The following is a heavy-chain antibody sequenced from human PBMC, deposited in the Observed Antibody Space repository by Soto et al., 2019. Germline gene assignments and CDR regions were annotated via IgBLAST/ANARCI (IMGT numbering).Heavy chain of an antibody. CDR3: ARDPIVVVPAAITYYYYYGLDV. Sequence: ASVKVSCNASGYSFTSYAMHWVRQDTGQRLEWIGWINAGNGNTEYSQKFQGRVTITRDTSASTAYMELSSLRSEDTAVYYCARDPIVVVPAAITYYYYYGLDVWGQGTTVTVSS. V-gene: IGHV1-3*01. CDR1: GYSFTSYA. D-gene: IGHD2-2*02. J-gene: IGHJ6*02. CDR2: INAGNGNT.